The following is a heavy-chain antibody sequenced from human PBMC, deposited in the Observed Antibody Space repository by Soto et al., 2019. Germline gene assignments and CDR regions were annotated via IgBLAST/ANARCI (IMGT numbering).Heavy chain of an antibody. CDR3: AAGYTTGPDAFDI. D-gene: IGHD6-13*01. CDR1: GYNFANYW. V-gene: IGHV5-51*01. CDR2: IFPGDSDT. Sequence: GESLKISCKGSGYNFANYWIGWVRQMPGKGLEWMGMIFPGDSDTKNSPSLQGQITMSVDKSDSSAYLQWRSLKASDTAMYYCAAGYTTGPDAFDIWGQGTLGKVSS. J-gene: IGHJ3*02.